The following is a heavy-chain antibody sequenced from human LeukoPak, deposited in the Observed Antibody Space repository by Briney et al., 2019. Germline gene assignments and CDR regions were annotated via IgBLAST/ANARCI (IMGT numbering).Heavy chain of an antibody. V-gene: IGHV3-53*01. CDR1: GFTVISNY. J-gene: IGHJ3*02. CDR3: ARGKSSSSFAFDI. Sequence: GGSLRLSCAASGFTVISNYINWVRQAPGKGLEWVSVIYGGGGTFYADSVKDRFSISRDNSKNTLFLHMNNLRADDTAVYYCARGKSSSSFAFDIWGPGTMVTVSS. CDR2: IYGGGGT. D-gene: IGHD6-6*01.